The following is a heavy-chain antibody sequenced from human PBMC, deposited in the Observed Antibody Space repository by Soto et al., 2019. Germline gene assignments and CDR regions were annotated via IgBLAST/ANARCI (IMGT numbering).Heavy chain of an antibody. Sequence: EVQLVESGGGLVQPGRSLRLSCAASGLTFDDYAMHWVRQAPGKGLEWVSGISWNSGSIGYADSVKGRFTISRDNAKNNLYLQMNSLRAEDTALYSWAKGRAKRVMFCGGDCSGGSYAFDIWGQGTMVTVSS. D-gene: IGHD2-21*02. J-gene: IGHJ3*02. CDR3: AKGRAKRVMFCGGDCSGGSYAFDI. V-gene: IGHV3-9*01. CDR2: ISWNSGSI. CDR1: GLTFDDYA.